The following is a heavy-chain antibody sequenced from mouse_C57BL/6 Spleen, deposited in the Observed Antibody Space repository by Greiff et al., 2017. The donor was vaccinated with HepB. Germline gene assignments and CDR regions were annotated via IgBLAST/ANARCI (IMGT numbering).Heavy chain of an antibody. D-gene: IGHD4-1*01. V-gene: IGHV1-61*01. CDR2: IYPSDSET. CDR1: GYTFTSYW. J-gene: IGHJ2*01. Sequence: VQLQQPGAELVRPGSSVKLSCKASGYTFTSYWMDWVKQRPGQGLEWIGNIYPSDSETHYNQKFKDKATLTVDKSSSTAYMQLSSLTSEDSAVYYCARSRNLGRNYFDYWGQGTTLTVSS. CDR3: ARSRNLGRNYFDY.